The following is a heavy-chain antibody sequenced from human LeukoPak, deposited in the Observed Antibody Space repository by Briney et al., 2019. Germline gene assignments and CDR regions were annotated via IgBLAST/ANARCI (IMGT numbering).Heavy chain of an antibody. CDR3: ARVMDYDFWSGFPVFDY. Sequence: PSQTLSLTCTVSGGSISSYYWSWIRQPPGKGLEWIGYIYYSGSTNYNPSLKSRVTISVDTSKNQFSLKLSSVTAADTAVYYCARVMDYDFWSGFPVFDYWGQGTLVTVSS. D-gene: IGHD3-3*01. V-gene: IGHV4-59*01. CDR2: IYYSGST. J-gene: IGHJ4*02. CDR1: GGSISSYY.